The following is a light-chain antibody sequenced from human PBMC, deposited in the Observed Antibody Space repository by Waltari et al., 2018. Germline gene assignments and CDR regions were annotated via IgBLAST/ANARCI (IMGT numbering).Light chain of an antibody. CDR1: QSVSSY. J-gene: IGKJ4*01. Sequence: EIVLTQSPATLSLSPGERATLSCRARQSVSSYLAWYQQKPGQAPRLLIYDASNRATGIPARFSGSGSGTDFTLTISSLEPEDFAVYYCQQRSNWPLFTFGGGTK. CDR2: DAS. CDR3: QQRSNWPLFT. V-gene: IGKV3-11*01.